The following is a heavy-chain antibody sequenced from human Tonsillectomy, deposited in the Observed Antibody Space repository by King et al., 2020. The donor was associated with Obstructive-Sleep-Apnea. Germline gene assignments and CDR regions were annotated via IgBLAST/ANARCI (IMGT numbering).Heavy chain of an antibody. CDR3: ATLERVRGYCSGGSCYQFDY. CDR1: GFTFSSYG. D-gene: IGHD2-15*01. Sequence: VQSGRSLRLSCAASGFTFSSYGMHWVRQAPGKGLEWVAFIRYDGSNKYYADSVKGRFTISRDNSKNTLYLQMNSLRAEDTAVYYCATLERVRGYCSGGSCYQFDYWGQGTLVTVSS. CDR2: IRYDGSNK. V-gene: IGHV3-30*02. J-gene: IGHJ4*02.